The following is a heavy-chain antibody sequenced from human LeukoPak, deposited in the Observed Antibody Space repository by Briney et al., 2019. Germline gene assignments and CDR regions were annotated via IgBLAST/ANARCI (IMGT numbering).Heavy chain of an antibody. CDR3: ARDDSGSPGY. CDR1: GYTFTSYD. CDR2: FDPEDGET. J-gene: IGHJ4*02. Sequence: ASVKVSCKASGYTFTSYDINWVRQATGQGLEWMGGFDPEDGETIYAQKFQGRVTMTEDTSTDTAYMELSSLRSEDTAVYYCARDDSGSPGYWGQGTLVTVSS. V-gene: IGHV1-24*01. D-gene: IGHD1-26*01.